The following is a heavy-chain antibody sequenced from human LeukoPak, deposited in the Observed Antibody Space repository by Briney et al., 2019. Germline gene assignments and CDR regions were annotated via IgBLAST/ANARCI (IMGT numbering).Heavy chain of an antibody. D-gene: IGHD2-2*01. CDR1: GGSISSGGYS. CDR3: ARDLHDCSSTSCPPSFDY. CDR2: IYYSGNT. V-gene: IGHV4-31*11. Sequence: TSETLSLTCAVSGGSISSGGYSWSWIRQPPGKGLEWIGYIYYSGNTYYNPSLKSRVTISVDTSKNQFSLKLSSVTAADTAVYYCARDLHDCSSTSCPPSFDYWGQGTLVTVSS. J-gene: IGHJ4*02.